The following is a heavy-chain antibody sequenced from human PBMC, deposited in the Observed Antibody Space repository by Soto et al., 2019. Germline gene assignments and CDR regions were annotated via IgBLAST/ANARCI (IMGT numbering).Heavy chain of an antibody. CDR3: ARVVDGYNFPFDY. V-gene: IGHV4-30-4*01. D-gene: IGHD5-12*01. CDR1: GGSFSSGNYH. Sequence: QVQLQESGPGLVKPSQTLSLTCTVSGGSFSSGNYHWSWIRQPPGKGLEWIGFIYYSRSTYYNPSLKSRVSISQDTPKNQFSLRLSPLTAADTAIYNCARVVDGYNFPFDYWGQGILVTVSS. CDR2: IYYSRST. J-gene: IGHJ4*02.